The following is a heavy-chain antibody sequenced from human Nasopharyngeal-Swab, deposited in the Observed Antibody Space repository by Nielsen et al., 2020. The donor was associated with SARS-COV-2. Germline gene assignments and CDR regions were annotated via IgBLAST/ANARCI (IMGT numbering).Heavy chain of an antibody. V-gene: IGHV4-59*13. J-gene: IGHJ5*02. CDR3: ARERTDGYNVFFDPYNWFDP. D-gene: IGHD5-24*01. CDR2: IYYSGST. Sequence: PGKGLEWIGYIYYSGSTNYNPSLKSRVTISVDTSKNQFSLKLSSVTAADTAVYYCARERTDGYNVFFDPYNWFDPWGQGTLVTVSS.